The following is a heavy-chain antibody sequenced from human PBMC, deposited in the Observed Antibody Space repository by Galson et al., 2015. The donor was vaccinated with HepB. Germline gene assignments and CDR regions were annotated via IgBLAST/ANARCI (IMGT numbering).Heavy chain of an antibody. J-gene: IGHJ6*02. CDR3: ASDCVIAARTSQNYYYGMDV. D-gene: IGHD6-6*01. CDR1: GFTFSSYA. V-gene: IGHV3-30-3*01. CDR2: ISYDGSNK. Sequence: SLRLSCAASGFTFSSYAMHWVRQAPGKGLEWVAVISYDGSNKYYADSVKGRFTISRDNSKNTLYLQMNSLRAEDTAVYYCASDCVIAARTSQNYYYGMDVWGQGTTVTVSS.